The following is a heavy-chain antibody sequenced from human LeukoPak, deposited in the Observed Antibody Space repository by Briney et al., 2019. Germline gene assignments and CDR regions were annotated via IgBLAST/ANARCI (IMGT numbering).Heavy chain of an antibody. CDR3: ARSYASSWYWNWFDP. CDR1: GYSISNGYY. CDR2: IYPSGST. J-gene: IGHJ5*02. Sequence: SETLSLTCTVSGYSISNGYYWGWSRQPPGTGLGWIGSIYPSGSTFYNPSLKSRVTISVDTSKNQFSLRLSSVTAADTAVYYCARSYASSWYWNWFDPWGKGTLVTVSS. D-gene: IGHD6-13*01. V-gene: IGHV4-38-2*02.